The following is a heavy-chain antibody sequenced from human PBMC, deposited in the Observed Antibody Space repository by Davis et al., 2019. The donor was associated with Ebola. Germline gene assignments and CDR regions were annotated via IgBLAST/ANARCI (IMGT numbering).Heavy chain of an antibody. Sequence: GESLKISCRGSGYTFTNYYIVWVRQMPGKGLEWMGIIYPGDSDTRYSPSFQGQVTISADKSISTAYLQWSSLKASDTAMYYCARSYYDYVWGSYRHDAFDIWGQGTMVTVSS. CDR3: ARSYYDYVWGSYRHDAFDI. V-gene: IGHV5-51*01. CDR2: IYPGDSDT. J-gene: IGHJ3*02. D-gene: IGHD3-16*02. CDR1: GYTFTNYY.